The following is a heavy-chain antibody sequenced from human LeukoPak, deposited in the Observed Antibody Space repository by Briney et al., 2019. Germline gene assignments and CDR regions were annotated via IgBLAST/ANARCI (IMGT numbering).Heavy chain of an antibody. D-gene: IGHD6-19*01. V-gene: IGHV4-34*01. Sequence: SETLSLTCAVYGGSLSGYYWSWIRQPPGKGLEWIGEINHSGSTNYNPSLKSRVTISVDTSKNQFSLKLSSVTAADTAVYYCARGRRAVAATTGYYFDYWGQGTLVTVSS. CDR3: ARGRRAVAATTGYYFDY. CDR1: GGSLSGYY. J-gene: IGHJ4*02. CDR2: INHSGST.